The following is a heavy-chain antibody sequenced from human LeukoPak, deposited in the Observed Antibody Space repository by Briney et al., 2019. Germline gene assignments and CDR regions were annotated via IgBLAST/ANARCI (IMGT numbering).Heavy chain of an antibody. CDR2: ISSSSSYI. V-gene: IGHV3-21*01. D-gene: IGHD3-9*01. CDR3: ARDALYYDILTGYYPYYYYGMDV. CDR1: GFTFSSYS. Sequence: GGSLRLSCAASGFTFSSYSMNWVRQAPGKGLEWVSSISSSSSYIYYADSVKGRFTISRDNAKNSLYLQMNSLRAEDTAVYYCARDALYYDILTGYYPYYYYGMDVWGQGTTVTVSS. J-gene: IGHJ6*02.